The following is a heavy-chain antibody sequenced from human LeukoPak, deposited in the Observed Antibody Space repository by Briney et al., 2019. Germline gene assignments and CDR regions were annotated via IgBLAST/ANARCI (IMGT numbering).Heavy chain of an antibody. Sequence: GGSLRLSCAASGFMFRAYGMHWVRQAPGKGLEWLAVTSYDGGNTYYAASVKGRSTISRDNSNNTLDLQMNSLRAEDTAVYYCAKDSSSGSSYYFHGMDVWGQGTTVIVSS. V-gene: IGHV3-30*18. CDR3: AKDSSSGSSYYFHGMDV. J-gene: IGHJ6*02. CDR1: GFMFRAYG. CDR2: TSYDGGNT. D-gene: IGHD3-10*01.